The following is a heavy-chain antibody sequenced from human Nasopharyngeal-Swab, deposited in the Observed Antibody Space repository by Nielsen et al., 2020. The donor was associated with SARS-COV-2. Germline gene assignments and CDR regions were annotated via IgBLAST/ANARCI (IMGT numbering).Heavy chain of an antibody. D-gene: IGHD1-26*01. CDR3: ARDGTPRDYFDY. V-gene: IGHV4-59*01. CDR1: GGSISSYY. J-gene: IGHJ4*02. Sequence: SETLSLTCTASGGSISSYYWSWIRQPPGKGLEWIGYIYYSGSTNYNPSLKSRVTISVDTSKNQFSLKLSSVTAADTAVYYCARDGTPRDYFDYWGQGTLVTVSS. CDR2: IYYSGST.